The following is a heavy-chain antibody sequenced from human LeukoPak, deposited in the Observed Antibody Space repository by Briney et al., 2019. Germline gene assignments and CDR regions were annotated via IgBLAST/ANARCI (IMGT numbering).Heavy chain of an antibody. J-gene: IGHJ4*02. V-gene: IGHV1-2*02. D-gene: IGHD3-22*01. CDR3: ARVGKYYDSSGPFDH. Sequence: ASVKVSCKASGYTFTGYYTHWVRQAPGQGLEWMGWINPNSGGTNYAQKFQGRVTMTRDTSISTAYMELSRLRSDDTAVYYCARVGKYYDSSGPFDHWGQGTLVTVSS. CDR1: GYTFTGYY. CDR2: INPNSGGT.